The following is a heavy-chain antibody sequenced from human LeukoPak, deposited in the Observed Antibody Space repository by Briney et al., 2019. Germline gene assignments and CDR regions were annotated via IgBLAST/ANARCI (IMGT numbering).Heavy chain of an antibody. Sequence: PSETLSLTCAVSGVSFNDYYWSWVRQTPGEGLEWIGEINHSGYTNDSPSLKSRVTISIDTSRKQFSLNLRSVTVADTGIYYCTRMTTGHDYWGQGTLVTVSS. V-gene: IGHV4-34*01. CDR1: GVSFNDYY. CDR2: INHSGYT. CDR3: TRMTTGHDY. D-gene: IGHD4-17*01. J-gene: IGHJ4*02.